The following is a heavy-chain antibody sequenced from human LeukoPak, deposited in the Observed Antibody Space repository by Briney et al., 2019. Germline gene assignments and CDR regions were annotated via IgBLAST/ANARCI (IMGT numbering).Heavy chain of an antibody. CDR2: IYPADSDT. Sequence: GESLKISCKGSGYSFTSYWIGWVRQLPGKGLEWMGIIYPADSDTRYSPSFQGQVTISADKSISTAYLQWSSLKASDTAMYYCARRYYYDSSGYNFDYWGQGTLVTVSS. J-gene: IGHJ4*02. CDR3: ARRYYYDSSGYNFDY. CDR1: GYSFTSYW. V-gene: IGHV5-51*01. D-gene: IGHD3-22*01.